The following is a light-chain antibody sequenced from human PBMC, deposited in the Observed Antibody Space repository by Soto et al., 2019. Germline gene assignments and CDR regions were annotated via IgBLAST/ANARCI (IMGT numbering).Light chain of an antibody. CDR1: QDITNY. CDR2: DAS. J-gene: IGKJ1*01. V-gene: IGKV1-33*01. CDR3: QNHNNAPWT. Sequence: DIQMTQSPSSLSASVGDRVTITCQASQDITNYLNWYQQKPGRAPRLLLYDASSLETGVPSRFSGSGSGTDFTLTISSLQPEDVATYYCQNHNNAPWTFGQGTKVEIQ.